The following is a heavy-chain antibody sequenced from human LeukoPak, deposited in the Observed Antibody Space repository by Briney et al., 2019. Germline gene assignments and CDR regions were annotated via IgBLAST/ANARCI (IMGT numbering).Heavy chain of an antibody. CDR3: VLGDILTGYWAEHFAY. Sequence: ASVKVSCKASAYTFTRYGISWMRQAPGQGLEWMGWISGHNGNTNYAHKFQGRVSMTTDTPTRTAYMELKSLRSDDTAVYYCVLGDILTGYWAEHFAYWGQGTLVTVSS. V-gene: IGHV1-18*01. CDR1: AYTFTRYG. J-gene: IGHJ4*02. D-gene: IGHD3-9*01. CDR2: ISGHNGNT.